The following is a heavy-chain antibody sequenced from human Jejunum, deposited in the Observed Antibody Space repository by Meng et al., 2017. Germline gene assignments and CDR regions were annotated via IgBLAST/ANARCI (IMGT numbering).Heavy chain of an antibody. V-gene: IGHV4-38-2*02. D-gene: IGHD3-10*01. CDR3: TKASVWFSGGY. CDR1: GFSISSNCY. Sequence: SETLSLTCTVSGFSISSNCYWGWIRQPPGKGLEWIGNFHHSGSTNYNPSLKSRVTISVDTSKNQFSLKVNSVTAADTAVYYCTKASVWFSGGYWGQGTLVTVSS. CDR2: FHHSGST. J-gene: IGHJ4*02.